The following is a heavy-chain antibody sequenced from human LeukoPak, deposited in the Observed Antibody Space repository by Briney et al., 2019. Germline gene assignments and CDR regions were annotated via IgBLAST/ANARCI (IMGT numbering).Heavy chain of an antibody. J-gene: IGHJ5*02. Sequence: SETLSLTCSVSGASINSYWWSWVRQPPERGLGWIAYIHHSGGTKYNPSLRSRATISLDTSKNQVSLMLTSVTAADMAVYFCAAHVLFDSNNYSFWFDPWGQGTLVTVSP. D-gene: IGHD5/OR15-5a*01. CDR1: GASINSYW. CDR2: IHHSGGT. V-gene: IGHV4-59*08. CDR3: AAHVLFDSNNYSFWFDP.